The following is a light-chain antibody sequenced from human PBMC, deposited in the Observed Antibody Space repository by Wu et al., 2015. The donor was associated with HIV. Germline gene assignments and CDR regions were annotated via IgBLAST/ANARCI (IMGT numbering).Light chain of an antibody. V-gene: IGKV3-15*01. Sequence: IVMTQSPSTLSVSPGERVTLSCRASHSISSNLAWYQQKPGQAPRLLVYGAITRATDIPSRFSGSGSGTEFSLTISSMRSEDFAVYYCQQRSSWPQTFGQGTKLQIK. J-gene: IGKJ2*01. CDR3: QQRSSWPQT. CDR1: HSISSN. CDR2: GAI.